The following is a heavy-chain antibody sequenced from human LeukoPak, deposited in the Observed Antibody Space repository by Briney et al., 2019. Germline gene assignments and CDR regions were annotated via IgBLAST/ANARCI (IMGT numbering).Heavy chain of an antibody. Sequence: GGSLRLSCAASGFTFSNYAITWVRQAPGKGLEWVSAISGSGGSTYYADSVKGRFTISRDNSKNTLYLQMNSLRAEDTAVYYCAKDPRIEQWLYGMDVWGKGTTVTVSS. V-gene: IGHV3-23*01. CDR1: GFTFSNYA. D-gene: IGHD6-19*01. CDR2: ISGSGGST. CDR3: AKDPRIEQWLYGMDV. J-gene: IGHJ6*04.